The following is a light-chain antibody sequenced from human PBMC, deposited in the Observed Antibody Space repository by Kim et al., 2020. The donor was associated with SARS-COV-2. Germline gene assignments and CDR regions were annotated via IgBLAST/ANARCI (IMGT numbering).Light chain of an antibody. Sequence: EIVMTQSPATLSVSPGERGTLSCRASQSISRNLAWYQQKPGQAPRLLTYGASTRTTGTPARFSGSGSATEFTLTISSLQSEDFAVYFCQQYDVWPVTFGQGTRLEIK. CDR2: GAS. CDR1: QSISRN. J-gene: IGKJ5*01. CDR3: QQYDVWPVT. V-gene: IGKV3D-15*01.